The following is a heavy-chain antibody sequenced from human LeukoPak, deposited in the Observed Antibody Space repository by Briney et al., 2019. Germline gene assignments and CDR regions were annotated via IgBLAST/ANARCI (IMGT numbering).Heavy chain of an antibody. CDR3: ASQWELTD. J-gene: IGHJ4*02. CDR1: GFTLKTYG. D-gene: IGHD1-26*01. CDR2: IWYDGGNI. V-gene: IGHV3-33*01. Sequence: PGGSLRLSCVASGFTLKTYGMHWVRQVPGKGLEWVAVIWYDGGNIYYADSVKGRFIISRDNSKNTLYLQMNSLRAEDTAVYYCASQWELTDWGQGTLVTVSS.